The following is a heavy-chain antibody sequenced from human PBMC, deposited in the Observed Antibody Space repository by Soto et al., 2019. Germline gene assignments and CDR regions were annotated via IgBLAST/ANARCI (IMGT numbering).Heavy chain of an antibody. D-gene: IGHD5-18*01. CDR3: ARGLNGYLYYFDY. V-gene: IGHV1-2*02. Sequence: GASVKVSCKASGYTFTDYYLHWVRQAPGQGLEWMGWITPNSGGINYSQKFQGRVTITRDTSASTAYMELSSLRSEDTAVYYCARGLNGYLYYFDYWGQGTLVTVSS. J-gene: IGHJ4*02. CDR2: ITPNSGGI. CDR1: GYTFTDYY.